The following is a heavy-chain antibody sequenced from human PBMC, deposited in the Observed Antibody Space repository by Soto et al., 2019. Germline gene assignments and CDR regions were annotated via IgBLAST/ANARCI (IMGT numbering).Heavy chain of an antibody. Sequence: QVQLVESGGGVVQPGRSLRLSCAASGFTFSSYGMHWVRQAPGKGLEWVAVIWYDGSNKYYADSVKGRFTISRDNSKNTLYLQMNGLSAEDTAVYYCARDRRDIVVVPAAPSKGGFDPWGQGTLVAVSS. CDR3: ARDRRDIVVVPAAPSKGGFDP. CDR2: IWYDGSNK. J-gene: IGHJ5*02. V-gene: IGHV3-33*01. D-gene: IGHD2-2*01. CDR1: GFTFSSYG.